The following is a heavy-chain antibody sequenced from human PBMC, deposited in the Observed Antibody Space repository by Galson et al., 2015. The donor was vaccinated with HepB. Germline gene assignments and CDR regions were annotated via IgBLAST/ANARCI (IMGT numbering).Heavy chain of an antibody. CDR2: IYPGDSDT. J-gene: IGHJ4*02. D-gene: IGHD3-10*01. V-gene: IGHV5-51*01. CDR3: ARHGPITMVRGVIHPFDY. CDR1: GYSFTSYW. Sequence: QSGAEVKKPGESLKISCTGSGYSFTSYWIGWVRQMPGKGLEWMGIIYPGDSDTRYSPSFQGQVTISADKSISTAYLQWSSLKASDTAMYYCARHGPITMVRGVIHPFDYWGQGTLVTVSS.